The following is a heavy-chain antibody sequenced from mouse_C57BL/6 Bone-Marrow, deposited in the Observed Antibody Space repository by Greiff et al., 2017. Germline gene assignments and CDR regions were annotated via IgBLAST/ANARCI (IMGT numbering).Heavy chain of an antibody. J-gene: IGHJ1*03. V-gene: IGHV5-12*01. CDR3: ARGIYYYGSSYPYWYFDV. CDR2: ISNGGGST. D-gene: IGHD1-1*01. CDR1: GFTFSDYY. Sequence: DVHLVESGGGLVQPGGSLKLSCAASGFTFSDYYMYWVRQTPEKRLEWVAFISNGGGSTYYPDTVKGRFTISRDNAKNTLYLQMSRLKSEDTAMYYCARGIYYYGSSYPYWYFDVWGTGTTVTVSS.